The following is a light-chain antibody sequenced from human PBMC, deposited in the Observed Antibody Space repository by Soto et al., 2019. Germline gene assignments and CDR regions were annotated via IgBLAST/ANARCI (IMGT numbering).Light chain of an antibody. J-gene: IGLJ3*02. Sequence: QSALTQPRSVSGSPGQSVTISCTGTSSDVGGHNLVSWYQQHPGKAPKLVIYDGSKWPSGVPDRFFGSKSGNTASLTISGLQAEDEADYYCCSYAGSSLWVFGGGTKLTVL. CDR1: SSDVGGHNL. CDR3: CSYAGSSLWV. CDR2: DGS. V-gene: IGLV2-11*01.